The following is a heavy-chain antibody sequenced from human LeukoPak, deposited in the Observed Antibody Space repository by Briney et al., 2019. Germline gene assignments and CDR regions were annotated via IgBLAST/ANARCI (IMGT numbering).Heavy chain of an antibody. D-gene: IGHD2-15*01. V-gene: IGHV4-34*01. CDR3: ARFGWWYYYYYGMDV. J-gene: IGHJ6*02. CDR1: GGSISSYY. Sequence: SETLSLTCTVSGGSISSYYWSWIRQPPGKGLEWIGEINHSGSTNYNPSLKSRVTISVDTSKNQFSLKLSSVTAADTAVYYCARFGWWYYYYYGMDVWGQGTTVTVSS. CDR2: INHSGST.